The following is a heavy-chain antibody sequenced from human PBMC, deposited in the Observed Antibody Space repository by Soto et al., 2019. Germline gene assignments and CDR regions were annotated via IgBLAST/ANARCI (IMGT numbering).Heavy chain of an antibody. D-gene: IGHD6-13*01. V-gene: IGHV4-39*01. CDR3: VRRGAGQQHFDY. CDR1: SAPVSSTTYT. Sequence: PSETLSLTCTVSSAPVSSTTYTWGWIRQPPGKGLEWVASIYYGGSSYYNPSLNSRVTVSVDTSKSQFSLKMTSVTAADTAVYYCVRRGAGQQHFDYWGQGTPVTVSS. J-gene: IGHJ4*02. CDR2: IYYGGSS.